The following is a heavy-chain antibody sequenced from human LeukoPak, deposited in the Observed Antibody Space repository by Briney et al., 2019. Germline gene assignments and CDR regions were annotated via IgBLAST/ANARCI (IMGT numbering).Heavy chain of an antibody. J-gene: IGHJ6*02. D-gene: IGHD2-2*02. V-gene: IGHV4-59*11. Sequence: SETLSLTCTVSGGSISSHYWSWIRQAPGKGLEWIEYIYSTGSTDYNPSLESRVTMSVDTSQNQLSLKLKSVTAADTAVYYCARDQTGIPPDYCYGLDVWGQGTTVTVSS. CDR2: IYSTGST. CDR3: ARDQTGIPPDYCYGLDV. CDR1: GGSISSHY.